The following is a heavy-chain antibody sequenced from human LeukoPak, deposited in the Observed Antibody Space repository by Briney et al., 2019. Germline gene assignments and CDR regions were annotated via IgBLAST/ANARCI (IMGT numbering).Heavy chain of an antibody. J-gene: IGHJ4*02. V-gene: IGHV1-69-2*01. Sequence: ASVKLSCKVSGYTFTDYYMHWVQQAPRKGLEWMGLVDPEDGETIYAEKFQGRVTITADTSTDTAYMELSSLRAEDTAVYYCATGPTGTLDCWGQGTLVTVSS. CDR1: GYTFTDYY. D-gene: IGHD1-1*01. CDR2: VDPEDGET. CDR3: ATGPTGTLDC.